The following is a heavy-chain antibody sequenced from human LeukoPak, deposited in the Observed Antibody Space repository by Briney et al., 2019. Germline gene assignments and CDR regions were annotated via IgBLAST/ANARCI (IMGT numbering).Heavy chain of an antibody. J-gene: IGHJ4*02. Sequence: ASVKVSCKASGYTFTSYDINWVRQATGQGLEWMGWMNPNSGNTGYAQKFQGRVTMTRDTSISTAYMELSRLRSDDTAVYYCARDNIVATISDYWGQGTLVTVSS. D-gene: IGHD5-12*01. CDR2: MNPNSGNT. CDR3: ARDNIVATISDY. CDR1: GYTFTSYD. V-gene: IGHV1-8*01.